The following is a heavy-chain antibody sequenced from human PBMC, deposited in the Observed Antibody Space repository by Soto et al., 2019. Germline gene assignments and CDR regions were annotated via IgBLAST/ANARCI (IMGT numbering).Heavy chain of an antibody. CDR1: GGSISRNNHY. CDR2: IPFSGST. J-gene: IGHJ4*02. CDR3: ARLGSSGWYQGSYFDY. Sequence: QLQLQESGPGLVKPSETLSLTCTISGGSISRNNHYWGWIRQSPGKGLEWIGSIPFSGSTNYNPSLKSRVTISLETSMNQFSLSMSSVTAADTAVCYCARLGSSGWYQGSYFDYWGQGILVTGSS. D-gene: IGHD6-19*01. V-gene: IGHV4-39*01.